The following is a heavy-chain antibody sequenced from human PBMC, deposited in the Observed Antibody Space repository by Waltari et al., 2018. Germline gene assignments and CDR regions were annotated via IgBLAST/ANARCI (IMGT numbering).Heavy chain of an antibody. V-gene: IGHV4-38-2*01. D-gene: IGHD1-26*01. CDR2: IYHSGST. J-gene: IGHJ4*02. CDR3: ARHGSGSPAY. Sequence: QVQLQESGPGLVKPSETLSLTCAVSGYSISSGYYWGWIRQPPGKGLEWIGSIYHSGSTYSNPSLKSRVTISVDTSKNQFSLKLSSVTAADTAVYYCARHGSGSPAYWGQGTLVTVSS. CDR1: GYSISSGYY.